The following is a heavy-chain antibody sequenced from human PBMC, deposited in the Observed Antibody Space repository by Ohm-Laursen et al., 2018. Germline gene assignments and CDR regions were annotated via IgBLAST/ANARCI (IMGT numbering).Heavy chain of an antibody. V-gene: IGHV3-11*01. CDR2: ISSSGSTI. J-gene: IGHJ3*02. D-gene: IGHD1/OR15-1a*01. CDR1: GFTFSDYY. Sequence: SLRLSCAASGFTFSDYYMSWIRQAPGKGLEWVSYISSSGSTIYYADSVKGRFTISRDNAKNSLYLQMNSLRAEDTAVYYCAREQEQNGFHAFDIWGQGTMVTVSS. CDR3: AREQEQNGFHAFDI.